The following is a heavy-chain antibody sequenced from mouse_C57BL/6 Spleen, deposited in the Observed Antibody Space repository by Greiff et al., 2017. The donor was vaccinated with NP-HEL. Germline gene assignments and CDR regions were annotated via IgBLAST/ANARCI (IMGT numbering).Heavy chain of an antibody. D-gene: IGHD2-3*01. Sequence: VQLQQSGSELRSPGSSVKLSCKDFDSEVFPIAYMSWVRQKPGHGFEWIGGILPSIGRTIYGEKFEDKATLDADTLSNTAYLELNSLTSEDSAIYYCARFYDGSFYFDYWGQGTTLTVSS. CDR1: DSEVFPIAY. CDR3: ARFYDGSFYFDY. V-gene: IGHV15-2*01. J-gene: IGHJ2*01. CDR2: ILPSIGRT.